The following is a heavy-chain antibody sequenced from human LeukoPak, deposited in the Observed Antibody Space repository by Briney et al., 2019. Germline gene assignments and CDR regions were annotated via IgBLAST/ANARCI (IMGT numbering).Heavy chain of an antibody. J-gene: IGHJ6*02. V-gene: IGHV1-69*04. CDR3: ARTPEGYCSSTSCQPTDYYYYYGMDV. Sequence: GASVKVSCKASGCTFSSYAISWVRQAPGQGLEWMGRIIPILGIANYSQKFQGRVTITADKSTSTAYMELSSLRSEDTAVYYCARTPEGYCSSTSCQPTDYYYYYGMDVWGQGTTVTVSS. CDR2: IIPILGIA. D-gene: IGHD2-2*01. CDR1: GCTFSSYA.